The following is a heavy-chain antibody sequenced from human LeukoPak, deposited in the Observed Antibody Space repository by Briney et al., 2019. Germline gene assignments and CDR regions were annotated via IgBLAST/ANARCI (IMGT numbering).Heavy chain of an antibody. J-gene: IGHJ5*02. CDR3: ARTTGVGWFDP. V-gene: IGHV4-59*01. Sequence: SGTLSLTCTVSGGSISSYYWGLIRQPPGKGPEWIGYIYYSGSTNYNPSLKSRVTISVDTSKNQFSLKLSSVTAADTAVYYCARTTGVGWFDPWGQGTLVTVSS. CDR1: GGSISSYY. CDR2: IYYSGST. D-gene: IGHD4-17*01.